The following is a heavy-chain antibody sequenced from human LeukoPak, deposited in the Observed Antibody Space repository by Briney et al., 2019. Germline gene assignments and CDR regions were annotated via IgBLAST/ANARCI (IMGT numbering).Heavy chain of an antibody. Sequence: GGSLRLSCAASGFTFSSYWMHWVRQAPGKGLVWVSRIDYDGINTFYADSVKGRFTVSRDNANNTLYLQMNSLRAEDTAVYYCARARGRTYYYGSGSYYYFDYWGQGTLVTVSS. J-gene: IGHJ4*02. V-gene: IGHV3-74*01. CDR1: GFTFSSYW. D-gene: IGHD3-10*01. CDR2: IDYDGINT. CDR3: ARARGRTYYYGSGSYYYFDY.